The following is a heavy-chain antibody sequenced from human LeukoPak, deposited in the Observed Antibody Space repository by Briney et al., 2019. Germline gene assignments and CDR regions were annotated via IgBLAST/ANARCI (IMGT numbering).Heavy chain of an antibody. CDR2: ISGSGGST. D-gene: IGHD3-3*01. V-gene: IGHV3-23*01. CDR3: AKANYDFWSGYSDY. CDR1: GFTFSTYL. J-gene: IGHJ4*02. Sequence: GGSLRLSCAASGFTFSTYLMNWVRQAPGKGLEWVSAISGSGGSTYYADSVKGRFTISRDNSKNTLYLQMNSLRAEDTAVYYCAKANYDFWSGYSDYWGQGTLVTVSS.